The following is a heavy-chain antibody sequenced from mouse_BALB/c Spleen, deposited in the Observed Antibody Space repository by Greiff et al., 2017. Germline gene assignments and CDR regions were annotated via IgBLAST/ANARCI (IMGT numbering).Heavy chain of an antibody. CDR2: ISYSGST. CDR3: ASQYGNYFDY. V-gene: IGHV3-2*02. CDR1: GYSITSDYA. Sequence: VQLQQSGPGLVKPSQSLSLTCTVTGYSITSDYAWNWIRQLPGNKLEWMGYISYSGSTSYNPSLKSRISITRDTSKNQFFLQLNSVTTEDTATYYCASQYGNYFDYWGQGTTLTVSS. J-gene: IGHJ2*01. D-gene: IGHD2-10*02.